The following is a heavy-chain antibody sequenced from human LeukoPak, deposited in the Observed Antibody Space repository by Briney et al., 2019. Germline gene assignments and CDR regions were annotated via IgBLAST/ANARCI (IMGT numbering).Heavy chain of an antibody. V-gene: IGHV1-3*01. J-gene: IGHJ4*02. CDR1: GYSFTSYA. Sequence: ASVKVSCKASGYSFTSYAMHWVRQAPGQGLEWMGWINADDGDTKYSQKFQGRVTITRDTSASTAYMEVSSLRSEDTAVYYCARDVSSSSDYWGQGTLVTVSS. CDR2: INADDGDT. CDR3: ARDVSSSSDY. D-gene: IGHD6-6*01.